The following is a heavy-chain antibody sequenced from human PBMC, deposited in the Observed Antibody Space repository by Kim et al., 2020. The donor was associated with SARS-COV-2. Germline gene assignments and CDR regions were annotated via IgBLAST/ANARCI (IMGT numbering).Heavy chain of an antibody. J-gene: IGHJ6*02. V-gene: IGHV1-18*01. CDR1: GYTFTSYG. CDR3: ARDPGQYYYYYYGMDV. D-gene: IGHD6-19*01. CDR2: ISAYNGNT. Sequence: ASVKVSCKASGYTFTSYGISWVRQAPGQGLEWMGWISAYNGNTNYAQKLQGRVTMTTDTSTSTAYMELRSLRSDDTAVYYCARDPGQYYYYYYGMDVWGQGTTVTVSS.